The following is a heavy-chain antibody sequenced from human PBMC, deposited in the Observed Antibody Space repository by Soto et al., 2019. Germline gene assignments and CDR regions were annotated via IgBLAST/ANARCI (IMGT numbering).Heavy chain of an antibody. J-gene: IGHJ4*02. V-gene: IGHV4-61*01. CDR3: ARVHDYYDSSGYSHYFDY. CDR2: IYYSGST. CDR1: GGSVSGGSYY. Sequence: PSETLSLTCTVSGGSVSGGSYYWSWILQPPGKGLEWIGYIYYSGSTNYNPSLKSRVTISVDTAKNQFSLKLSSVSAAETDVYYCARVHDYYDSSGYSHYFDYWGQGTLVTVSS. D-gene: IGHD3-22*01.